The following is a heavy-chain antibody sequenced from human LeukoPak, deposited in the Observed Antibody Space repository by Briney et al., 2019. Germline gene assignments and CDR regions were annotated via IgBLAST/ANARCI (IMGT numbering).Heavy chain of an antibody. CDR1: GGSFSGYY. V-gene: IGHV4-34*01. CDR2: INHSGST. J-gene: IGHJ4*02. CDR3: ARSLYTYALDY. Sequence: SETLSLTCAVYGGSFSGYYWSWIRQPPGKGLEWIGEINHSGSTNYNPSLKSRVTISVDTSKNQFSLKLSSVTAADTAVYYCARSLYTYALDYWGQGTLVTVSS. D-gene: IGHD5-18*01.